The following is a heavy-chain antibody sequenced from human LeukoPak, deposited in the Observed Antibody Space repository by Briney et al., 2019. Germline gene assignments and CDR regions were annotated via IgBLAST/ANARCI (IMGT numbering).Heavy chain of an antibody. V-gene: IGHV4-31*11. Sequence: SETLSLTCAVYGGSFSGYYWSWIRQHPGKGLEWIGYIYYSGSTYYNPSLKSRVTISVDTSKNQFSLKLSSVTAADTAVYYCARVGYDSYGMDVWGQGTTVTVSS. D-gene: IGHD5-12*01. CDR1: GGSFSGYY. CDR3: ARVGYDSYGMDV. CDR2: IYYSGST. J-gene: IGHJ6*02.